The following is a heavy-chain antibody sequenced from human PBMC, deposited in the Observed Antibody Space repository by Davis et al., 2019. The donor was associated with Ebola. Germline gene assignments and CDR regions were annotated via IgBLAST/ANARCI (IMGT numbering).Heavy chain of an antibody. V-gene: IGHV4-34*01. CDR3: ARGVRDLLWGVVNFDY. CDR2: INQSGST. Sequence: SETLSLTCAVEGGSYSGYYCSWIRQPPGRGLEWIGEINQSGSTGYNPSLKSRVTISVDTSKNQFSLKLSSVTAADTAVYYCARGVRDLLWGVVNFDYWGQGTLVTVSS. CDR1: GGSYSGYY. J-gene: IGHJ4*02. D-gene: IGHD3-3*01.